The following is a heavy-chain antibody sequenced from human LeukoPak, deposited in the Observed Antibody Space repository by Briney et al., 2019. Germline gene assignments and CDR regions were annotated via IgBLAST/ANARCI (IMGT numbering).Heavy chain of an antibody. J-gene: IGHJ4*02. Sequence: PSETLSLTCAVYGGSFSGYYWSWIRQPPGKGLEWIGEINHSGSTNYNPSLKSRVTISVDTSKNQFSLKLSSVTAADTAVYYCARELSTYGSGSYYNWGQGTLVTVSS. D-gene: IGHD3-10*01. CDR2: INHSGST. V-gene: IGHV4-34*01. CDR1: GGSFSGYY. CDR3: ARELSTYGSGSYYN.